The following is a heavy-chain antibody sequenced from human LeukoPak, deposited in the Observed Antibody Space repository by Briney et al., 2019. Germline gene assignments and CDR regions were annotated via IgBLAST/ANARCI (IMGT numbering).Heavy chain of an antibody. CDR1: GGSISSYY. D-gene: IGHD6-13*01. V-gene: IGHV4-4*07. J-gene: IGHJ6*02. CDR2: IYANGRT. CDR3: AKGGIAAEDYGMDV. Sequence: SETLFLTCTVSGGSISSYYWSWIRQPAGKGLEWIGRIYANGRTNYNPSLKSRVTMSVDTSKNQFSLKVTSVTAADTAVYYCAKGGIAAEDYGMDVWGQGTTVIVSS.